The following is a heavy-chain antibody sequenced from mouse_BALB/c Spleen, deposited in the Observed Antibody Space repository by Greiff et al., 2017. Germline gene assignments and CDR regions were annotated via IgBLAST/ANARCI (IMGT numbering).Heavy chain of an antibody. CDR2: IYPGDGDT. Sequence: VQLQQSGAELARPGASVKLSCKASGYTFTSYWMQWVKQRPGQGLEWIGAIYPGDGDTRYTQKFKGKATLTADKSSSTAYMQLSSLASEDSAVYYCARGYYDYVGDFDVWGAGTTVTVSS. V-gene: IGHV1-87*01. CDR3: ARGYYDYVGDFDV. CDR1: GYTFTSYW. D-gene: IGHD2-4*01. J-gene: IGHJ1*01.